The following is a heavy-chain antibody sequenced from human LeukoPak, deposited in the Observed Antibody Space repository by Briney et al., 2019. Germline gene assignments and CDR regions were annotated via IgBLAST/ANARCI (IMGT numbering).Heavy chain of an antibody. D-gene: IGHD1-1*01. CDR3: ARDLQLERLLSYFDY. Sequence: PSETLSLTCTVSGYSISSGYYWGWIRQPPGKGLEWIGSIYHSGSTYYNPSLKSRVTISVDTSKNQFSLKLSSVTAADTAVYYCARDLQLERLLSYFDYWGQGTLVTVSS. V-gene: IGHV4-38-2*02. CDR2: IYHSGST. CDR1: GYSISSGYY. J-gene: IGHJ4*02.